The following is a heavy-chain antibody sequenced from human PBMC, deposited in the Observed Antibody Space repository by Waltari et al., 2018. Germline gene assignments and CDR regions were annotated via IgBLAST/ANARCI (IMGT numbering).Heavy chain of an antibody. D-gene: IGHD3-3*01. J-gene: IGHJ4*02. Sequence: QLQLQESGPGLVKPSETLSLTCTVSGGSISSSSYYWGWIRQPPGKGLEWIGSIYYSGSTYYNPSLKSRVTISVDTSKNQFSLKLSSVTAADTAVYYCARDLRFLESVDYWGQGTLVIVSS. CDR1: GGSISSSSYY. CDR3: ARDLRFLESVDY. CDR2: IYYSGST. V-gene: IGHV4-39*07.